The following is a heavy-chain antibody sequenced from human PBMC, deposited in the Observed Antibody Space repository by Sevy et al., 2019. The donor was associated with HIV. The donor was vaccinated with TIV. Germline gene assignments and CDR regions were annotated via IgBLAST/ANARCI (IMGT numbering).Heavy chain of an antibody. CDR2: FDPEDAEP. Sequence: ASVKVSCKVSGYSLSKISIHWVRQAPGKGLEWMGSFDPEDAEPIYAQTLEGRVTMTEDTSTDTAYMELISLTSEDTAIYYCARVPTYYFGSGTYFDYWGQGTLVTVSS. V-gene: IGHV1-24*01. CDR3: ARVPTYYFGSGTYFDY. D-gene: IGHD3-10*01. J-gene: IGHJ4*02. CDR1: GYSLSKIS.